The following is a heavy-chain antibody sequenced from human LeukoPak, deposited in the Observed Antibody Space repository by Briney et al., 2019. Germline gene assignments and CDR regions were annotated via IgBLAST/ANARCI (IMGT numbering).Heavy chain of an antibody. CDR1: GFTFSSYW. V-gene: IGHV3-74*01. Sequence: GGSLRLSCAASGFTFSSYWMHWVRQAPGKGLVWVSRINSDGSSTSYADSVKGRFTISRDNAKNTLYLQMNSLRAEDTAVYYCARAIGYCSGGSCYPYYYYYYMDVWGKGTTVTVSS. J-gene: IGHJ6*03. D-gene: IGHD2-15*01. CDR2: INSDGSST. CDR3: ARAIGYCSGGSCYPYYYYYYMDV.